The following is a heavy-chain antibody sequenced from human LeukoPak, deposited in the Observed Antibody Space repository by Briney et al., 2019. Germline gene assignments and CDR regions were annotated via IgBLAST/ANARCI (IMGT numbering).Heavy chain of an antibody. CDR1: GYSFTGYW. V-gene: IGHV5-51*01. CDR3: ARQRGYSLRDCYFDY. CDR2: IYPGDSDT. D-gene: IGHD5-18*01. J-gene: IGHJ4*02. Sequence: GESLKISCKGSGYSFTGYWIGWVRQMPGKGLEWMGIIYPGDSDTRYSPSFQGQVTISADKSISTAYLQWSSLKASDTAMYYCARQRGYSLRDCYFDYWGQGTLVTVSS.